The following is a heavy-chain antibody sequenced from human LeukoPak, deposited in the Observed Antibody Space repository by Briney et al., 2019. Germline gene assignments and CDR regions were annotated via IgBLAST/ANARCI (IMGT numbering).Heavy chain of an antibody. J-gene: IGHJ6*02. Sequence: GRSLRLSCAASGFTFSRYAMHWVRQAPGKGLEWVAVISYDGSNKYYADSVKGRFTISRDNSKNTLYLQMNSLRAEDTAVYYCARDRSKAYYYYYGMDVWGQGTTVTVSS. CDR2: ISYDGSNK. D-gene: IGHD4-11*01. V-gene: IGHV3-30*04. CDR1: GFTFSRYA. CDR3: ARDRSKAYYYYYGMDV.